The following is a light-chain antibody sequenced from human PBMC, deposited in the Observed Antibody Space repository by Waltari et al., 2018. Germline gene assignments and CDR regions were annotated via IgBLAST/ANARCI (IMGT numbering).Light chain of an antibody. Sequence: SYVLTQPPSVSVAPGKTARITCGGNNIGSEPVHWYQQRTGQATVLVIYYDSDRPSGIPGRFSGSNSGNTTTLTISRVEAGDEADYYCQVWDALSDHRWVCGGGTKLTVL. J-gene: IGLJ3*02. CDR2: YDS. CDR1: NIGSEP. CDR3: QVWDALSDHRWV. V-gene: IGLV3-21*04.